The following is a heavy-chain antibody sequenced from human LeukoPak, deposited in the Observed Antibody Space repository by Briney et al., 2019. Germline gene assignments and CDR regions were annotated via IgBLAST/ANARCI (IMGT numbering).Heavy chain of an antibody. CDR1: GYSISSGYY. J-gene: IGHJ4*02. CDR2: IYYSGST. V-gene: IGHV4-61*01. CDR3: ADGEDLDY. Sequence: PSETLSLTCSVSGYSISSGYYWGWIRQSPGKGLEWIGYIYYSGSTNYNPSLKSRVTISVDTSKNQFSLKLSSVTAADTAVYYCADGEDLDYWGQGTLVTVSS. D-gene: IGHD3-10*01.